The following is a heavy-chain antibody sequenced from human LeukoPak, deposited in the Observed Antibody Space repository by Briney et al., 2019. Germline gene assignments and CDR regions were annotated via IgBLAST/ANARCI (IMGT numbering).Heavy chain of an antibody. CDR2: ISSSGSTI. CDR3: ARDRGVRGVIPVTGKYYYYYGMDV. Sequence: NPGGSLRLSCAASGFTFSDYYMSWIRQAPGKGLEWVSYISSSGSTIYYADSVKGRFTISRDNAKNSLYLQMNSLRAEDTAVYYCARDRGVRGVIPVTGKYYYYYGMDVWGQGTTVTVSS. CDR1: GFTFSDYY. V-gene: IGHV3-11*01. J-gene: IGHJ6*02. D-gene: IGHD3-10*01.